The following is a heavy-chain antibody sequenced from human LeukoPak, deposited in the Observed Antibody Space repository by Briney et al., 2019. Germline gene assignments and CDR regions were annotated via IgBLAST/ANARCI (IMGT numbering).Heavy chain of an antibody. D-gene: IGHD3-3*01. CDR1: GFTFSSYD. V-gene: IGHV3-13*01. Sequence: GGSLRLSCAASGFTFSSYDMHWVRQATGEGLEWVSAIGTAGDTYYPGSVKGRFTISRENAKNSLYLQMNSLRAEDTAVYYCARGRYDFWSGQQYYFDYWGQGTLVTVSS. CDR3: ARGRYDFWSGQQYYFDY. J-gene: IGHJ4*02. CDR2: IGTAGDT.